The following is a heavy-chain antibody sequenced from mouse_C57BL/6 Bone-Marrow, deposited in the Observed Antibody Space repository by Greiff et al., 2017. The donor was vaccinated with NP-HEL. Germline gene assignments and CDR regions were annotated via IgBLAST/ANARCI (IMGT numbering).Heavy chain of an antibody. Sequence: QVQLQQPGAELVKPGASVKLSCKASGYTFTSYWMHWVKQRPGQGLEWIGMIHPNSGSTNYNEKFKSKATLTVEKSSSTAYMQLSSLTSEDSAVYYCARRGSSYLYWYFDVWGTGTTVTVSS. CDR3: ARRGSSYLYWYFDV. CDR1: GYTFTSYW. CDR2: IHPNSGST. V-gene: IGHV1-64*01. D-gene: IGHD1-1*01. J-gene: IGHJ1*03.